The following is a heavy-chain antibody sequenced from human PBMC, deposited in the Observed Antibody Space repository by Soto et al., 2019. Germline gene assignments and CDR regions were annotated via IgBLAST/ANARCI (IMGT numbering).Heavy chain of an antibody. J-gene: IGHJ4*02. CDR3: AKHLGESYFDC. Sequence: SETLSPTCTVSGDSISSSTCFWGWVRQPPGKGLEWIGSIYYSGSTYYNPSLKSRVTISVDTSKNHFSLKLSSVTAADTAVYYCAKHLGESYFDCWGQGTLVTVSS. CDR2: IYYSGST. V-gene: IGHV4-39*01. CDR1: GDSISSSTCF.